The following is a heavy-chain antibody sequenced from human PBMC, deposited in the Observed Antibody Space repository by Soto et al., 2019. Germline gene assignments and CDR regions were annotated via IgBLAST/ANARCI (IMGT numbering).Heavy chain of an antibody. V-gene: IGHV1-18*01. CDR1: GYPFTNYG. Sequence: DSGQVSCKASGYPFTNYGISWVRQAPGQGLEWMGWISAYNGNTNYAQKLQGRVTMTTDTSTSTAYMELRSLRSEDTAVYYCAEGVVPAAYYFDYCGQGTPVTLTS. CDR3: AEGVVPAAYYFDY. CDR2: ISAYNGNT. J-gene: IGHJ4*02. D-gene: IGHD2-2*01.